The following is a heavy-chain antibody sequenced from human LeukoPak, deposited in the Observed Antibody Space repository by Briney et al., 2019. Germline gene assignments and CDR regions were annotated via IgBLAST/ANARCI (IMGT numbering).Heavy chain of an antibody. J-gene: IGHJ6*02. V-gene: IGHV3-64*01. Sequence: PGGSLRLSCAASGFTFSSYAMHWVRQAPGKGLEYGSAISSNGGSTYYANSVKGRFTISRDNSKNTLYLQMGSLRAEDMAVYYCAGARLSIRRFDGYYYGMDVWGQGTTVTVSS. D-gene: IGHD3-10*01. CDR2: ISSNGGST. CDR1: GFTFSSYA. CDR3: AGARLSIRRFDGYYYGMDV.